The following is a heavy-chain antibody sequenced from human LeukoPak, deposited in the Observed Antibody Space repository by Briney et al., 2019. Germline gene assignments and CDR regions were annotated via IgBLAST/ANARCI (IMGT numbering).Heavy chain of an antibody. D-gene: IGHD4-17*01. CDR1: GGSISSGGYS. Sequence: PSETLSLTCAVSGGSISSGGYSWSWIRQPPGKGLEWIGYIYHSGSTYYNPSLKSRVTISVDRSKNQFSLKLSSVTAADTAVYYCARVAGYGDYVVDYWGQGTLVTVSS. V-gene: IGHV4-30-2*01. CDR3: ARVAGYGDYVVDY. CDR2: IYHSGST. J-gene: IGHJ4*02.